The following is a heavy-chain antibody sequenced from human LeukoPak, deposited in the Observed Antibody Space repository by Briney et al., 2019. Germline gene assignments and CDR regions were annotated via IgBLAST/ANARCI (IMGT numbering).Heavy chain of an antibody. D-gene: IGHD6-13*01. J-gene: IGHJ5*02. V-gene: IGHV4-39*07. CDR3: ARGRRKAAAGNNWFDP. CDR2: IYYSGST. Sequence: SETLSLTCTVSGGSISSSSYYWGWIRQPPGKGLGWIGSIYYSGSTYYNPSLKSRVTISVDTSKNQFSLKLSSVTAADTAVYYCARGRRKAAAGNNWFDPWGQGTLVTVSS. CDR1: GGSISSSSYY.